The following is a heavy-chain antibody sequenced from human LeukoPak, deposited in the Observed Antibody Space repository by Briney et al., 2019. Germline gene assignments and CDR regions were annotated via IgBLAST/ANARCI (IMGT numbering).Heavy chain of an antibody. V-gene: IGHV3-7*01. Sequence: GGSLRLSCAASGFTFSNSWMSWVRQAPGKGLEWVATIKPDGSAQYYVGSVKGRFTISRDNSKNTVSLEMNSLRAEDTAIYYCAKDVNSYCRGDCSDYWGQGALVTVSS. CDR2: IKPDGSAQ. CDR3: AKDVNSYCRGDCSDY. D-gene: IGHD2-21*01. J-gene: IGHJ4*02. CDR1: GFTFSNSW.